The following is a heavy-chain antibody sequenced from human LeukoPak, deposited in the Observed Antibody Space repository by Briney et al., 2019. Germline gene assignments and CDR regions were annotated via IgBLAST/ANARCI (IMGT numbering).Heavy chain of an antibody. CDR1: GFTFNSYA. V-gene: IGHV3-23*01. J-gene: IGHJ4*02. D-gene: IGHD6-19*01. CDR3: AKTTTGYSSGRYPGWPADY. Sequence: GGSLRLSCAASGFTFNSYAMYWVRQAPGKGLEWVSGIFGSGGSAHYADSVKGRFTISRDNSKNTVYLQMNSLRAEDTAVYYCAKTTTGYSSGRYPGWPADYWGQGALVTVSS. CDR2: IFGSGGSA.